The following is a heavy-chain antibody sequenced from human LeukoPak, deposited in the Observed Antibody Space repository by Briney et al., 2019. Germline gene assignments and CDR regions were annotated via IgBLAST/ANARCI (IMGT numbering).Heavy chain of an antibody. CDR1: GFTFSSYS. J-gene: IGHJ4*02. Sequence: GSLRLSCAASGFTFSSYSMNWVRQAPGKGLEWVSSISSSSSYICYADSVKGRFTISRDNAKNSLYLQMNSLRAEDTAVYYCARGAPEEPVDYWGQGTLVTVSS. D-gene: IGHD1-14*01. CDR2: ISSSSSYI. V-gene: IGHV3-21*01. CDR3: ARGAPEEPVDY.